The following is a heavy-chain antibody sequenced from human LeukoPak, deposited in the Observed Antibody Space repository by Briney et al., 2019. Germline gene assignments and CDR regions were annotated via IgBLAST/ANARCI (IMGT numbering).Heavy chain of an antibody. D-gene: IGHD3-22*01. J-gene: IGHJ4*02. Sequence: GGSLRLSCAASGFIFNNNARTWLRQAPGKGREWVSAISQTGGDTYYADSVKGRFTISRDNSRNTLYLQMNSLRAEDTALYYCAKNYYASTGYDYWGQGTLVTVSS. CDR3: AKNYYASTGYDY. CDR2: ISQTGGDT. V-gene: IGHV3-23*01. CDR1: GFIFNNNA.